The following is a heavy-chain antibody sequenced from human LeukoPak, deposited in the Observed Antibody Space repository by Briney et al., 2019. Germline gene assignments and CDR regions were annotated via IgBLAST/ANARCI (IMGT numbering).Heavy chain of an antibody. D-gene: IGHD3-10*01. CDR3: ARDSGSGSYSGY. CDR1: GFTFSSYW. V-gene: IGHV3-74*01. Sequence: GGSLRLSCAASGFTFSSYWMHWVRQGPEKGLVWVSRINPDGSGTSHADSVKGRLTISRDNAKNTLYLQMNSLRAEDTAVYYCARDSGSGSYSGYWGLGTLVTVSS. CDR2: INPDGSGT. J-gene: IGHJ4*02.